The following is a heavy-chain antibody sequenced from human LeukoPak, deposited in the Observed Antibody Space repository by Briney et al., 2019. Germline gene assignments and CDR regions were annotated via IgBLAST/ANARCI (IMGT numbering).Heavy chain of an antibody. V-gene: IGHV3-7*01. D-gene: IGHD3-22*01. J-gene: IGHJ4*02. CDR3: ARIEPDNSGWLY. CDR1: GFTFSRFW. CDR2: IKQDGSER. Sequence: GGSLRLSCAGSGFTFSRFWLSWVRQAPGKGLDWVANIKQDGSERYYVDSVKGRFSISRDNAKSSLYLEMKTLRVEDTAVYYCARIEPDNSGWLYWGQGTLVTVSS.